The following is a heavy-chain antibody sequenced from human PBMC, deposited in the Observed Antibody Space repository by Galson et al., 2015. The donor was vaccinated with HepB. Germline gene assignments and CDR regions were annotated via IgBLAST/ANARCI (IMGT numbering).Heavy chain of an antibody. CDR1: GFTFSGYW. CDR2: IRHDGSEK. CDR3: ARDSYGGESWIDY. Sequence: SLRLSCAASGFTFSGYWLNWVRQAPGKGLEWVAKIRHDGSEKYYVDSVKGRFTISRDNAKNSLYLQLNSLRAEDTAVYYCARDSYGGESWIDYWGQGTLVTVSS. D-gene: IGHD4-23*01. J-gene: IGHJ4*02. V-gene: IGHV3-7*03.